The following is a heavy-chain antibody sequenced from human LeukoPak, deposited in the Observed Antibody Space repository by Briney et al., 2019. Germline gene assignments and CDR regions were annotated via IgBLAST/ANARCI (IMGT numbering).Heavy chain of an antibody. CDR2: ISSSSSTI. D-gene: IGHD4-17*01. Sequence: GGSLRLSCAASGFTFSSYSMNWVRQAPGKGLEWVSYISSSSSTIYYADSVKGRFTISRDNAKNSLYLQMNSLRAEDTAVYYCARDEDYGDFPCFDYWGQGTLVTVSS. CDR1: GFTFSSYS. J-gene: IGHJ4*02. CDR3: ARDEDYGDFPCFDY. V-gene: IGHV3-48*01.